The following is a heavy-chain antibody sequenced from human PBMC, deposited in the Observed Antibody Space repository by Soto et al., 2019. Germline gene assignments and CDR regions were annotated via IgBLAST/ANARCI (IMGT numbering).Heavy chain of an antibody. CDR1: GLTFGLSFSNYA. CDR2: ISGSGVRT. V-gene: IGHV3-23*01. D-gene: IGHD2-15*01. Sequence: EVQLLESGGDLVQPGGSLRLSCAVSGLTFGLSFSNYAMSWVRQAPGKGLEGVSTISGSGVRTYYADSVRGRFTISRDNSKKTLYLQMNRLRAEDTAVYYCAKTFGGNKKRSVPFDMWGEGTNITVSS. J-gene: IGHJ3*02. CDR3: AKTFGGNKKRSVPFDM.